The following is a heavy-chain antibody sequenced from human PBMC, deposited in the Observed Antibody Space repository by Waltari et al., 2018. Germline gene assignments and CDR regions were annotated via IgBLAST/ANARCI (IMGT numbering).Heavy chain of an antibody. J-gene: IGHJ4*02. CDR2: IYHSGST. Sequence: QVQLQESGPGLVKPSETLSLTCAVSGYSISSGYYWGWTRVPPGKGLAWIGSIYHSGSTYYNPSLKSRVTISVDTSKNQFSLKLSSVTAADTAVYYCARHTTFGVVTHFDYWGQGTLVTVSS. D-gene: IGHD3-3*01. CDR3: ARHTTFGVVTHFDY. V-gene: IGHV4-38-2*01. CDR1: GYSISSGYY.